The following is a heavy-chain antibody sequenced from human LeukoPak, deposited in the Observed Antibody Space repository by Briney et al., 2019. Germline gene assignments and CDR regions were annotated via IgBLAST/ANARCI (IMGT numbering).Heavy chain of an antibody. V-gene: IGHV3-74*01. D-gene: IGHD3-9*01. CDR3: ARAGRGLRYFDWLTHDY. CDR1: GFTFSRYF. J-gene: IGHJ4*02. CDR2: INSDGRGT. Sequence: GGSLRLSCAASGFTFSRYFMHWVRQAPGKGLMWVSRINSDGRGTNYADSVKGRFTISRDNAKNTVYLQMNSLRVEDTAVYYCARAGRGLRYFDWLTHDYWGQGTLVTVSS.